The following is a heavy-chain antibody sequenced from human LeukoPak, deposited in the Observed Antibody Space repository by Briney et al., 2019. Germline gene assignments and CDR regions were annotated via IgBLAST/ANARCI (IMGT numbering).Heavy chain of an antibody. CDR1: GYTFTSYY. CDR2: INPSGGTT. V-gene: IGHV1-46*01. Sequence: ASVKVSCKASGYTFTSYYIHWVRQAPGQGLEWVGIINPSGGTTIYAQKLQGRVSMTTDTSTSTAYMDLRSLRSDDTAVYYCARDLRYSSGWSASGMDVWGKGTTVTISS. J-gene: IGHJ6*03. CDR3: ARDLRYSSGWSASGMDV. D-gene: IGHD6-19*01.